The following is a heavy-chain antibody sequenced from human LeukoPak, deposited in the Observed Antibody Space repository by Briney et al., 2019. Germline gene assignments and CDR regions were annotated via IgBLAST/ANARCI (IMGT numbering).Heavy chain of an antibody. J-gene: IGHJ4*02. CDR2: ISGSGGTK. D-gene: IGHD3-10*01. CDR3: AQVMGVRGAPSDY. CDR1: GFTFSSYA. V-gene: IGHV3-23*01. Sequence: GGSLRLSCAASGFTFSSYAMSWVRQPPGKGLNGFPAISGSGGTKYYADSVNGRFTISRDNSKNTLYLQMNSLTAEDTALYYCAQVMGVRGAPSDYWGQGTLVTVSS.